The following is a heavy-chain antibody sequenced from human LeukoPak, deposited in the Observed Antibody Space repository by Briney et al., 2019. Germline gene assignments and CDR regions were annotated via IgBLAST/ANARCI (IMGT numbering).Heavy chain of an antibody. Sequence: GGSLRLSCAASGFTFSNAWMNWVRQAPGKGLEWVGRIKSKTDGGTTDYAAPVKGRFTISRDDSKNTLYLQMNSLKTEDTAVHYCTTDWVPLLGYCSGGSCPNSDYWGQGTLVTVSS. CDR2: IKSKTDGGTT. CDR1: GFTFSNAW. D-gene: IGHD2-15*01. J-gene: IGHJ4*02. V-gene: IGHV3-15*07. CDR3: TTDWVPLLGYCSGGSCPNSDY.